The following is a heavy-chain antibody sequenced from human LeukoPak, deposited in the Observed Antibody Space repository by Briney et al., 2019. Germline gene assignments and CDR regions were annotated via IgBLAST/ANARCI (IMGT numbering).Heavy chain of an antibody. Sequence: ASVKVSCKASGYTFTSYAMHWVRQAPGQRLEWMGWINAGNGNTKYSQKFQGRVTITRDTSASTAYMELSSLRSEDTAVYYCAGDGYYYDSSGLDLDYWGQGTLITVSS. D-gene: IGHD3-22*01. J-gene: IGHJ4*02. V-gene: IGHV1-3*01. CDR1: GYTFTSYA. CDR2: INAGNGNT. CDR3: AGDGYYYDSSGLDLDY.